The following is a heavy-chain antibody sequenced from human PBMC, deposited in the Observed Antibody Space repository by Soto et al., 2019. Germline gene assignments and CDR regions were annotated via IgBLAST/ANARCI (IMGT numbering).Heavy chain of an antibody. V-gene: IGHV4-31*03. D-gene: IGHD3-3*01. CDR3: ARERLVRDYYYGMDV. Sequence: KPSETLSLTCTVSGGSISSGGYYWSWIRQHPGKGLEWIGYIYYSGSTYYNPSLKSRVTISVDTSKNQFSLKLSSVTAADTAVYYCARERLVRDYYYGMDVWGQGTTVTVSS. J-gene: IGHJ6*02. CDR2: IYYSGST. CDR1: GGSISSGGYY.